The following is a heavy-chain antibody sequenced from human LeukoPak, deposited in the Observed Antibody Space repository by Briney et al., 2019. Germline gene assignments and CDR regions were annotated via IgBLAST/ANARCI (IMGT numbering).Heavy chain of an antibody. CDR2: ISSTSSYI. Sequence: GGSLRLSCAASGFTFSSYSMNWVRHAPGKGLEWVSSISSTSSYIYYADSVKGRFTISRDNAKNSLYLQMNSLRAEDTAVYYCARDYYGSGSYYVPGGTKYYFDYWGQGTLDTVSS. D-gene: IGHD3-10*01. CDR1: GFTFSSYS. J-gene: IGHJ4*02. CDR3: ARDYYGSGSYYVPGGTKYYFDY. V-gene: IGHV3-21*01.